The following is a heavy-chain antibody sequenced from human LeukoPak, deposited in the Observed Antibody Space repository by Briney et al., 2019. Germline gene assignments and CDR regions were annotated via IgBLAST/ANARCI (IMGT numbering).Heavy chain of an antibody. Sequence: PGGSLRLSCVASGLPIADFAMHWVRQAPGKGLEWVAVIWYDGSNKYYADSVKGRFTISRDNSKNTLYLQMNSLRAEDTAVYYCARAGYCTNGVCRKYYFDYWGQGTLVTVSS. CDR2: IWYDGSNK. CDR1: GLPIADFA. V-gene: IGHV3-33*08. CDR3: ARAGYCTNGVCRKYYFDY. D-gene: IGHD2-8*01. J-gene: IGHJ4*02.